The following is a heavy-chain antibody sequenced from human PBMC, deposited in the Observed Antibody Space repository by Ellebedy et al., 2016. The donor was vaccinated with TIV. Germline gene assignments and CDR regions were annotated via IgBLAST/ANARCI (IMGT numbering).Heavy chain of an antibody. CDR2: ISWDGGSM. V-gene: IGHV3-43*01. Sequence: PGGSLRLSCAASGFNFDEFSMQWVRQAPGKGLEWVALISWDGGSMYYADSVKGRFTIARDNTKNSLYLQMNSLRTADTALYYCAKTRGFGDLWFYNHAMDVWGQGTTVTVSS. CDR3: AKTRGFGDLWFYNHAMDV. J-gene: IGHJ6*02. D-gene: IGHD3-10*01. CDR1: GFNFDEFS.